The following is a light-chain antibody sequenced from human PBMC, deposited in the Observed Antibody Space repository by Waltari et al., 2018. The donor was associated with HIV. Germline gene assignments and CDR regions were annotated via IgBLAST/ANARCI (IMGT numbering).Light chain of an antibody. V-gene: IGLV1-51*01. CDR2: DNK. J-gene: IGLJ2*01. CDR1: SSNIGSNY. CDR3: GTWDSSLSAVV. Sequence: SGSSSNIGSNYVSWYQHLPGTAPKLLIYDNKERPSGIPDRFSASKSGTSVALDITGLQTGDEGDYYCGTWDSSLSAVVFGGGTKLTVL.